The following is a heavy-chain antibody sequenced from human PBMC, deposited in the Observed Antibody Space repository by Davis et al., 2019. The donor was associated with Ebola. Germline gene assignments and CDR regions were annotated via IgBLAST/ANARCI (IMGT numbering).Heavy chain of an antibody. CDR1: GYSIGSGYH. J-gene: IGHJ4*02. CDR2: RYHGTDA. V-gene: IGHV4-38-2*01. D-gene: IGHD4-23*01. Sequence: PSETLSLTCAVSGYSIGSGYHWGWIRQPPGRGLEWIGNRYHGTDASYNPALRSRVTISLDTSKNQFSLKLNSVTAADTAVYYCVNDGGNGGDSDYWGQGILVTVSS. CDR3: VNDGGNGGDSDY.